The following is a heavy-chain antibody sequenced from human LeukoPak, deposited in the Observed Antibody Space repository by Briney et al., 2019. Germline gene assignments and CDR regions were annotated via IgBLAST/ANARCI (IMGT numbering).Heavy chain of an antibody. V-gene: IGHV3-23*01. CDR3: AKDPRFDDWFDP. Sequence: PGGSLRLSCAASGFTFSSYAMSWVRQASGKGLEWVSAINGSGGSTYYADSVKGRFTISRDNSKNTLYLQVNSLRAEDTAVYYCAKDPRFDDWFDPWGQGTLVTVSS. J-gene: IGHJ5*02. D-gene: IGHD3-9*01. CDR1: GFTFSSYA. CDR2: INGSGGST.